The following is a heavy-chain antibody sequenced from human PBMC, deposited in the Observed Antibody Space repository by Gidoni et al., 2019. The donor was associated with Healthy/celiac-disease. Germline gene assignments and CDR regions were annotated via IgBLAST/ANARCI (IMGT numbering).Heavy chain of an antibody. V-gene: IGHV4-31*03. D-gene: IGHD1-1*01. CDR2: IYYSGST. Sequence: QLPLHESAPGLVKPSQPLSLPCTVSGVSIRSGGYYWSWIRQHPGKGLEWIGYIYYSGSTYYNPSLKSRVTISVDTSKNQFSLKLSSVTAADTAVYYCARELQELERRIDYWGQGTLVTVSS. CDR1: GVSIRSGGYY. J-gene: IGHJ4*02. CDR3: ARELQELERRIDY.